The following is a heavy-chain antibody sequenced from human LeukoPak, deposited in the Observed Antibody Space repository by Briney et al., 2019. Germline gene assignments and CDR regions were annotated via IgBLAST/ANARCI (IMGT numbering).Heavy chain of an antibody. CDR2: ISAYNGNT. CDR3: ARVAGGYLAHYFDY. V-gene: IGHV1-18*01. Sequence: ASVKVSCKASGYTFTSYGISWARQAPGQGLEWMGWISAYNGNTNYAQKLQGRVTMTTDTSTSTAYMELRSLRSDDTAVYYCARVAGGYLAHYFDYWGQGTLVTVSS. D-gene: IGHD5-12*01. J-gene: IGHJ4*02. CDR1: GYTFTSYG.